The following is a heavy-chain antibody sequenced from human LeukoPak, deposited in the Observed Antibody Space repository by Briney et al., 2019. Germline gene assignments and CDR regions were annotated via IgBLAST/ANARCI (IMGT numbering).Heavy chain of an antibody. J-gene: IGHJ3*02. CDR1: GYTFTTYG. D-gene: IGHD2-8*01. CDR3: ARDGFTTGSHDAFDI. Sequence: GASVKVSCKASGYTFTTYGITWVRQAPGQGLEWMGWISGDNDSTNYAQKLQGRVTMTTDTSTSTAYMELRSLKSDDTGVYYCARDGFTTGSHDAFDIWGQGTMVSVSS. CDR2: ISGDNDST. V-gene: IGHV1-18*01.